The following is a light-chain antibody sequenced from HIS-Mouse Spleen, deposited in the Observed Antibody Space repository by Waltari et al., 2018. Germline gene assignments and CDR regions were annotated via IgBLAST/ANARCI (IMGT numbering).Light chain of an antibody. CDR1: SSAVGGYNY. CDR2: DVS. Sequence: QSALTQPRSVSGSPGQSVTISCTGPSSAVGGYNYVSWYQQHPGKAPKLMIYDVSKRPSGVPDRFSGSKSGNTASLTISGLQAEDEADYYCCSYAGSYTFWVFGGGTKLTVL. V-gene: IGLV2-11*01. CDR3: CSYAGSYTFWV. J-gene: IGLJ3*02.